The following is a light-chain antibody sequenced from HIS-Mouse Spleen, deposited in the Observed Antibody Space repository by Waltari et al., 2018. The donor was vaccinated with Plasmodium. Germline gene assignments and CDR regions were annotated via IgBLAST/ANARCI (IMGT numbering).Light chain of an antibody. CDR2: DDS. CDR1: NLASKS. CDR3: QVWDSSSDHVV. J-gene: IGLJ2*01. Sequence: SHLLTQPPSASVAPGHTARLTCGRNNLASKSVHWYQQKPGQAPARVVYDDSDRPSGIPERFSGSNSGNTATLTISRGEAGDEADYYCQVWDSSSDHVVFGGGTKLTVL. V-gene: IGLV3-21*02.